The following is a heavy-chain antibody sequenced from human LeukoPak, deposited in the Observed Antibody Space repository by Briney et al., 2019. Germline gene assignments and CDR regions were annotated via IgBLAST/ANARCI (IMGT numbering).Heavy chain of an antibody. J-gene: IGHJ4*02. V-gene: IGHV3-23*01. CDR2: ISGSGGSI. CDR1: GFTFSSYA. Sequence: PGGSLRLSCAASGFTFSSYAMSWVRQAPGKGLEWISGISGSGGSIYYADSVKGQFIISRDNSKNTLYLQMNSLRDEDTAVYYCANLPGYSSGWPGGFDYWGQGTLVTVSS. D-gene: IGHD6-19*01. CDR3: ANLPGYSSGWPGGFDY.